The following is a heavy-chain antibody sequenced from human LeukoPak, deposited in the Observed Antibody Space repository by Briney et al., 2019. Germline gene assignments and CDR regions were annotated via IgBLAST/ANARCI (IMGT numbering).Heavy chain of an antibody. D-gene: IGHD5/OR15-5a*01. CDR1: GFTFSSYA. CDR3: PKGQPWPSVYFDS. J-gene: IGHJ5*01. V-gene: IGHV3-23*01. CDR2: ISSSGDYT. Sequence: GGSLRLSCAASGFTFSSYAMSWVRQAPGRGLEYISAISSSGDYTLYADSVKGRFTISRDNFKNTLYLQMNSLRAEDTAVYYCPKGQPWPSVYFDSWGKGPLV.